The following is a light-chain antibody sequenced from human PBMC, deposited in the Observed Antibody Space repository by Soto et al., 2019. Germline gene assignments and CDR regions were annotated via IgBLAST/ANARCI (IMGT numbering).Light chain of an antibody. J-gene: IGKJ4*01. CDR3: HKYNSLPPT. Sequence: DFQLAQSPSSLSPSVGDRVTITCRASQHIMNDLAWYQQKPGKPPRLLISAASTVQSGVPSRFSASGFGTEFTLTISSLQPEDAATYDCHKYNSLPPTFGGGTKVDIK. CDR1: QHIMND. CDR2: AAS. V-gene: IGKV1-27*01.